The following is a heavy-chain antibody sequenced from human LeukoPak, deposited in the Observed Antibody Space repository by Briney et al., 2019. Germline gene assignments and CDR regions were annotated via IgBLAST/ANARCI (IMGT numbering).Heavy chain of an antibody. CDR2: IYTSGST. J-gene: IGHJ2*01. Sequence: PSETLSLTCTVSGGSISSYYWSWIRQPAGKGLEWIGRIYTSGSTNYNPSLKSRVTMSVDTSKNQFSLKLSSVTAADKAVYYCARGRGVVIPATIPTKWHFDLWGRGTLVTVSS. D-gene: IGHD2-2*02. V-gene: IGHV4-4*07. CDR3: ARGRGVVIPATIPTKWHFDL. CDR1: GGSISSYY.